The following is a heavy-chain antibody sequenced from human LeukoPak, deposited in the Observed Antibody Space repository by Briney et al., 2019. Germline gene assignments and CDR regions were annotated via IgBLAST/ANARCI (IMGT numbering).Heavy chain of an antibody. Sequence: SVKVSCKASGGTFSSYAISWVRQAPGQGRECMVRILPIFVTANYAQKFQGSVTITTDESTSPAYLELSSLRSEDTAVYYCARAPSLYNWFDPWGQGTLVTVSS. CDR2: ILPIFVTA. J-gene: IGHJ5*02. V-gene: IGHV1-69*05. CDR3: ARAPSLYNWFDP. CDR1: GGTFSSYA.